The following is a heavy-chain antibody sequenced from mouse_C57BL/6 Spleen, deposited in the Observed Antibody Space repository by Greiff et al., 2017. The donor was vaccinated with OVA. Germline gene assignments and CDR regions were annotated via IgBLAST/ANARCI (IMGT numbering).Heavy chain of an antibody. CDR3: TATVVASDY. Sequence: VQLQQSGAELVRPGASVKLSCTASGFNIKADYMHWVKQRPEQGLEWIGWIDPENGDTEYASKFQGKATITADTSSNTAYLQLSSLTSEDTAVYYCTATVVASDYWGQGTTLTVSS. V-gene: IGHV14-4*01. CDR2: IDPENGDT. CDR1: GFNIKADY. J-gene: IGHJ2*01. D-gene: IGHD1-1*01.